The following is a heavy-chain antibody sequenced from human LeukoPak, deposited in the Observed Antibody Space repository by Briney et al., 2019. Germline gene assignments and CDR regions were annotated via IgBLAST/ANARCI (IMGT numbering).Heavy chain of an antibody. Sequence: GGSLRLSCAASGFTFSNAWMSWVRQAPGKGLDWVGRIKSKTDGGTTDYAAPVKGRFTISRDDSKNTLYLQMNSLKTEDTAVYYCTTGGSIQLWSTYYMDVWGKGTTVTVSS. CDR2: IKSKTDGGTT. J-gene: IGHJ6*03. D-gene: IGHD5-18*01. V-gene: IGHV3-15*01. CDR3: TTGGSIQLWSTYYMDV. CDR1: GFTFSNAW.